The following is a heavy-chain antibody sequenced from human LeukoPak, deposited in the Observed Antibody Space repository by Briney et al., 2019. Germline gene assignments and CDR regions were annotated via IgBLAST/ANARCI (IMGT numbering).Heavy chain of an antibody. CDR3: ARAGYYYDSSGAQQNWFDP. V-gene: IGHV4-39*07. Sequence: SETLSLTCTVSGGSISSSNWGWIRQPPGKGLEWIGSIYHSGSTYYNPSLKIRVTISVDTSKNQFSLKLSSVTAADTAVYYCARAGYYYDSSGAQQNWFDPWGQGTLVTVSS. CDR2: IYHSGST. J-gene: IGHJ5*02. CDR1: GGSISSSN. D-gene: IGHD3-22*01.